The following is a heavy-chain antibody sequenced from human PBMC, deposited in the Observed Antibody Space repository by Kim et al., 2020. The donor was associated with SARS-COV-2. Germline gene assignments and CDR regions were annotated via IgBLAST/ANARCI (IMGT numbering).Heavy chain of an antibody. CDR3: ARDVGYGDYVPLYYFDY. Sequence: GGSLRLSCAASGFTFSSYGMHWVRQAPGKGLEWVAVIWYDGSNKYYADSVKGRFTISRDNSKNTLYLQMNSLRAEDTAVYYCARDVGYGDYVPLYYFDYWGQGTLVTVSS. D-gene: IGHD4-17*01. CDR1: GFTFSSYG. V-gene: IGHV3-33*01. CDR2: IWYDGSNK. J-gene: IGHJ4*02.